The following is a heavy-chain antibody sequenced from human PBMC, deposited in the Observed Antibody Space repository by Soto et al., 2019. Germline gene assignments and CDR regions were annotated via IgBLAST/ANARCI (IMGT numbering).Heavy chain of an antibody. Sequence: SETLSLTCTVSGGSISPYYWSWIRQPPGKGLEWIGYIYYSGSTNYNPSLKSRVTISVDTSKNQFSLKLSSVTAADTAVYYCARVFSASSSCSVPWGQGTLVTVSS. CDR3: ARVFSASSSCSVP. CDR1: GGSISPYY. J-gene: IGHJ5*02. CDR2: IYYSGST. D-gene: IGHD6-13*01. V-gene: IGHV4-59*01.